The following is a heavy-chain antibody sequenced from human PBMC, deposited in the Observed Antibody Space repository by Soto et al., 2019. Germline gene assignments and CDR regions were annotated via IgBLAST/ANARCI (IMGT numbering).Heavy chain of an antibody. CDR1: GLSVSDSY. Sequence: EVQLVETGGGLIQPGWSLRLSCAVSGLSVSDSYVNWVRQAPGKGLEWVSGIYSGGNTYYVDSVKGRFTISRDSSQNTVFLQMNSLRAEDTAVYYCARGQIGTNPNHFDCWGQGTLVNVSS. CDR2: IYSGGNT. J-gene: IGHJ4*02. D-gene: IGHD1-1*01. CDR3: ARGQIGTNPNHFDC. V-gene: IGHV3-53*02.